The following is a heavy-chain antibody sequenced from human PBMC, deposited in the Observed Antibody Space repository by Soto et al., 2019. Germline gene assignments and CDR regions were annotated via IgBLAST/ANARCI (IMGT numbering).Heavy chain of an antibody. CDR1: GYTFTSYA. D-gene: IGHD3-10*01. V-gene: IGHV1-3*01. J-gene: IGHJ4*02. Sequence: ASVKVSCKASGYTFTSYAMHWVRQAPGQRLEWMGWINAGNGNTKYSQKFQGRVTITRDTSASTAYMELSSPRSEDTAVYYCAREGGSGTRSYFVDYWGQGTLVTVSS. CDR2: INAGNGNT. CDR3: AREGGSGTRSYFVDY.